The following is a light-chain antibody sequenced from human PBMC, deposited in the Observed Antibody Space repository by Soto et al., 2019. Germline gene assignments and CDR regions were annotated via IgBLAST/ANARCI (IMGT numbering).Light chain of an antibody. CDR2: DAS. V-gene: IGKV1-5*01. J-gene: IGKJ1*01. CDR3: QHYKSYPWT. CDR1: QSISMF. Sequence: DIQMTQSPSTLSASVGDRVTITCRASQSISMFLAWCQQKPGKAPKLLIYDASNSESGVPSRFSGSGSGTEFSLTISNLQPDDFATYYCQHYKSYPWTFGQGTKVDIK.